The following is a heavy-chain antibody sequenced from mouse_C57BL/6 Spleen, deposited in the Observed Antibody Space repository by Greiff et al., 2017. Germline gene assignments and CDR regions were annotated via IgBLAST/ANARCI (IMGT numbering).Heavy chain of an antibody. D-gene: IGHD4-1*02. CDR1: GFTFSSYA. V-gene: IGHV5-9-1*02. CDR2: ISSGGDYI. CDR3: TREGPTVTSWYFDV. J-gene: IGHJ1*03. Sequence: EVKLVESGEGLVKPGGSLKLSCAASGFTFSSYAMSWVRQTPEKRLEWVAYISSGGDYIYYADTVKGRFTISRDNARNTLYLQMSSLKSEDTAMYYFTREGPTVTSWYFDVGGTGTTVTVSS.